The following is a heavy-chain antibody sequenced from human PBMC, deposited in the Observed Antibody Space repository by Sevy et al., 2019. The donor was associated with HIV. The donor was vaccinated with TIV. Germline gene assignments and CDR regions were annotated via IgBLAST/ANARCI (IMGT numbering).Heavy chain of an antibody. D-gene: IGHD2-2*02. CDR2: IWYDGSNK. J-gene: IGHJ6*02. CDR3: ARDDVTGYCSSTSCYTPGDNYYYYYGMDV. Sequence: GGSLRLSCAASGFTFSSYGMHWVRQAPGKGLEWVAVIWYDGSNKYYVDSVKGRFTISRDNSKNTLYLQMNSLRAEDTSMYYCARDDVTGYCSSTSCYTPGDNYYYYYGMDVWGQGTTVTVSS. V-gene: IGHV3-33*01. CDR1: GFTFSSYG.